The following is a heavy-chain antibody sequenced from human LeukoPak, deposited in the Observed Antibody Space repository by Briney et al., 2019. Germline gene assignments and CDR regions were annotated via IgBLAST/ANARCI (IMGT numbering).Heavy chain of an antibody. CDR2: IHYSGST. V-gene: IGHV4-31*03. D-gene: IGHD1-1*01. CDR1: GGSISSGSSY. J-gene: IGHJ4*02. Sequence: SETLSLTCTVSGGSISSGSSYWNWIRQHPGKGLEWIGYIHYSGSTYYNPSLKSRVSISVDTSKNQFSLKLSSVTAADTAVYYCARVGDWNDLIYWGQGTLATVSS. CDR3: ARVGDWNDLIY.